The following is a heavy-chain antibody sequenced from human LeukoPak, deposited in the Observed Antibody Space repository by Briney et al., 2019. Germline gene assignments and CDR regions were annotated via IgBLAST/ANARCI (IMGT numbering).Heavy chain of an antibody. V-gene: IGHV1-2*02. Sequence: GASVTVSFKASGYTFTGYYMHWVRQAPGQGLEWMGWINPNSGGTNYAQKFQGRVTMTRDTSISTAYMELSRLRSDDTAVYYCARGRASPSGYYYDYWGQGTLVTVSS. CDR1: GYTFTGYY. J-gene: IGHJ4*02. CDR3: ARGRASPSGYYYDY. CDR2: INPNSGGT. D-gene: IGHD3-22*01.